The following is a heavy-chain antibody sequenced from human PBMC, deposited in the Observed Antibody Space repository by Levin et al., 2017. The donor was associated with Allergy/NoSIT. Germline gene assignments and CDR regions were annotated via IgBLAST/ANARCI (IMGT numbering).Heavy chain of an antibody. Sequence: SQTLSLTCAVYGGSFSGYYWSWIRQPPGKGLEWIGEINHSGSTNYNPSLKSRVTISVDTSKNQFSLKLSSVTAADTAVYYCARGLSHGSGSYMYYYYGMDVWGQGTTVTVSS. CDR1: GGSFSGYY. J-gene: IGHJ6*02. V-gene: IGHV4-34*01. CDR2: INHSGST. D-gene: IGHD3-10*01. CDR3: ARGLSHGSGSYMYYYYGMDV.